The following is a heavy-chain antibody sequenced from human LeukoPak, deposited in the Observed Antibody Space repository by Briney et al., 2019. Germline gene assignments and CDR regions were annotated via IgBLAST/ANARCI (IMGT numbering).Heavy chain of an antibody. CDR1: GFTFSSYA. Sequence: GGSLRLSCAASGFTFSSYAMSWVRQAPGKGLEWVSAISGSGGSTYYADSVKGRFTISRDNSKDTLYLQMNSLRAEDTAVYYCAKDLGDNNYYDSSGYLAFDISSQGTMVTVSS. CDR2: ISGSGGST. CDR3: AKDLGDNNYYDSSGYLAFDI. V-gene: IGHV3-23*01. J-gene: IGHJ3*02. D-gene: IGHD3-22*01.